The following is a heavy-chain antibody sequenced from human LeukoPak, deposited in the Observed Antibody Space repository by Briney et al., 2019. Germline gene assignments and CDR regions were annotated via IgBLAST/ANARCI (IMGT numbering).Heavy chain of an antibody. V-gene: IGHV3-48*02. Sequence: GGSLRLSCAASEFSVGSNYMTWVRQAPGKGLEWVSYISSSASIIYYSDSVKGRFTISRDNAKNSLYLQMNSLRDEDTAVYYCARGDSSGPDYYYYMDVWGKGTTVTISS. J-gene: IGHJ6*03. CDR2: ISSSASII. D-gene: IGHD6-19*01. CDR1: EFSVGSNY. CDR3: ARGDSSGPDYYYYMDV.